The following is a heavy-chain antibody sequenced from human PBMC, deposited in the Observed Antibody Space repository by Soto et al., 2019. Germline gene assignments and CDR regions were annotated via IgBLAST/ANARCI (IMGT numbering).Heavy chain of an antibody. J-gene: IGHJ4*02. CDR3: ARDCAGYSSGWYQRGGFDY. V-gene: IGHV3-33*01. D-gene: IGHD6-19*01. Sequence: QVQLVESGGGVVQPGRSLRLSCAASGFTFSSCGMHWVRQAPGKGLEWVAVIWYDASNKYYADSVKGRFTISRDNSKNTLYLQMNSLRAEDTAVYYCARDCAGYSSGWYQRGGFDYWGQGTLVTVSS. CDR1: GFTFSSCG. CDR2: IWYDASNK.